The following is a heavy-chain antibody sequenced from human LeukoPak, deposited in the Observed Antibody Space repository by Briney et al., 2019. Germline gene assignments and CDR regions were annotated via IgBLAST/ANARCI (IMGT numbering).Heavy chain of an antibody. CDR1: GYTFTSYG. V-gene: IGHV1-18*01. CDR2: ISAYNGNT. D-gene: IGHD5-18*01. Sequence: ASVKVSCKASGYTFTSYGISWVRQAPGQGLEWMGWISAYNGNTNYAQKFQDRVTMTTDTPTSTAYMELRSLRSDDTAVYYCARDFVDTVMVVDYWGQGTLFTVSS. J-gene: IGHJ4*02. CDR3: ARDFVDTVMVVDY.